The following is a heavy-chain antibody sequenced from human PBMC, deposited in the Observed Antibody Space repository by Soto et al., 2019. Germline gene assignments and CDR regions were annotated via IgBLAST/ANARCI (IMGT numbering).Heavy chain of an antibody. V-gene: IGHV3-30*04. J-gene: IGHJ4*02. CDR3: VGGSLLH. Sequence: GGSLRLSCAASGLRFSNYAMHWVRQAPGKGLEWVTMISHNVSIQFYADSVKGRFTISRDNSKDTLYLQMNSLTPADTAVYYCVGGSLLHWGQGTPVTVSS. CDR1: GLRFSNYA. CDR2: ISHNVSIQ.